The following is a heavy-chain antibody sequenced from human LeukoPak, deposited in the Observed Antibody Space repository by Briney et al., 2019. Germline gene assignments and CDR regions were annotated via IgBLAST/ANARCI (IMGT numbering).Heavy chain of an antibody. CDR2: IYTSGST. CDR3: AREATYYYDSSAQWPVFDY. V-gene: IGHV4-4*07. D-gene: IGHD3-22*01. Sequence: SETLSLTCTVSGVSISSYYCSWIRQPAGKGLEWIGRIYTSGSTNYNPSLKSRVTMSVDTSKNQFSLKLSSVTAADTAVYYCAREATYYYDSSAQWPVFDYWGQGTLVTVSS. CDR1: GVSISSYY. J-gene: IGHJ4*02.